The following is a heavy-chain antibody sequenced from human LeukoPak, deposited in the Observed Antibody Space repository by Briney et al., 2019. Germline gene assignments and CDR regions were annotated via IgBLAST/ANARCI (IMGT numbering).Heavy chain of an antibody. Sequence: ASVKVSCKASGGTFSSYAISWVRQAPGQGLEWMGGIIPIFGTANYAQKFQGRVTITADESTSTAYMELSSLRSEDTAVYYCARGEHSVVAPEGYYYGMDVWGKGTTVTVSS. CDR3: ARGEHSVVAPEGYYYGMDV. CDR1: GGTFSSYA. J-gene: IGHJ6*04. CDR2: IIPIFGTA. V-gene: IGHV1-69*13. D-gene: IGHD2-2*01.